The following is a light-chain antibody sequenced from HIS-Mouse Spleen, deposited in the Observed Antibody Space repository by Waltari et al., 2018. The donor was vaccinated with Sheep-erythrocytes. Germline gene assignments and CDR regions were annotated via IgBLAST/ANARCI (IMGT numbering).Light chain of an antibody. CDR1: QSVLYSSNHKNY. Sequence: IVMTHSPDPLAVSLGERATINCKSSQSVLYSSNHKNYLSWYQQKPGQPPKLPNYWASTRESRVPYRFSGSGSGTDFTLTISSLQAEYVAVYYCQQYYSTLTFGGGTKVEIK. J-gene: IGKJ4*01. V-gene: IGKV4-1*01. CDR2: WAS. CDR3: QQYYSTLT.